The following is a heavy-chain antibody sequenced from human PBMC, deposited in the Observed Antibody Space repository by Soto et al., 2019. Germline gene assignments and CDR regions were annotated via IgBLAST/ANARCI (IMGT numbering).Heavy chain of an antibody. CDR1: GFTFSSYG. D-gene: IGHD5-18*01. V-gene: IGHV3-33*01. CDR2: IWYDGSNK. Sequence: QVQLVESGGGVVQPGRSLRLSCAASGFTFSSYGMHWVRQAPGKGLEWVAVIWYDGSNKYYADSVKGRFTISRDNSKNTLYLQMNSLRAEDTAVYYCARVNTAMVTIYYGMDVWGQGTTVTVSS. CDR3: ARVNTAMVTIYYGMDV. J-gene: IGHJ6*02.